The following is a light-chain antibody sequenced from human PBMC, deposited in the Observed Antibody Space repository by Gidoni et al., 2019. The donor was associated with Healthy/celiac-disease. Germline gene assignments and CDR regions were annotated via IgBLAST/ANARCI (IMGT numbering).Light chain of an antibody. V-gene: IGKV4-1*01. CDR1: QSVLYSSNNKNY. J-gene: IGKJ1*01. CDR3: QQYYSTPRT. CDR2: WAS. Sequence: DIVMPQSPDSLAVSLGERATINCKSSQSVLYSSNNKNYLAWYQQKPGQPPKLLIYWASTRESGVTDRFSGSGSGTDFTLTISSLQAEDVAVYYCQQYYSTPRTFGQGTKVEIK.